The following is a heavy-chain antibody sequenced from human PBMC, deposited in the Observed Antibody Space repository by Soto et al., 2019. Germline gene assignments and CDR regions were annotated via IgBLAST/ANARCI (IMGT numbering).Heavy chain of an antibody. CDR1: GGTFSSYA. J-gene: IGHJ6*02. V-gene: IGHV1-69*13. CDR2: IIPIFGTA. D-gene: IGHD6-13*01. Sequence: SVKVSCKASGGTFSSYAISWVRQAPGQGLEWMGGIIPIFGTANYAQKFQGRVTITADESTSTAYMELSSLRSEDTAVYYCALRYSSSWGYYYYYGMDVWGQGTTVTVYS. CDR3: ALRYSSSWGYYYYYGMDV.